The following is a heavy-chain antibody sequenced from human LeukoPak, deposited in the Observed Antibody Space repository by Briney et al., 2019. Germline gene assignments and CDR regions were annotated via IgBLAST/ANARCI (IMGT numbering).Heavy chain of an antibody. CDR3: ARDGSDWYYDFWSGYYDRRWFDP. Sequence: GGSLRLSCAPSGFTFSSYAMHWVRQAPGKGLEYVSAISSNGGSTYYANSVKGRFTIPRDNSKNTLYLQMGSLRAEDMAVYYCARDGSDWYYDFWSGYYDRRWFDPWGQGTLVTVSS. CDR2: ISSNGGST. D-gene: IGHD3-3*01. CDR1: GFTFSSYA. V-gene: IGHV3-64*01. J-gene: IGHJ5*02.